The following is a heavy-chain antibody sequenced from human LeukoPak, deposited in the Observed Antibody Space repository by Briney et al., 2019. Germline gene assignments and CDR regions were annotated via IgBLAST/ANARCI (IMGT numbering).Heavy chain of an antibody. Sequence: SETLSLTCTVSGGSISSYYWSWIRQPPGKGLEWIGYIYYSGSTNYNPSLKSRVIISVDTSKNQFSLKLSSVTAADTAVYYCAGGGITMVRGVIRYYYYYYMDAWGKGTTVTISS. CDR1: GGSISSYY. CDR3: AGGGITMVRGVIRYYYYYYMDA. J-gene: IGHJ6*03. V-gene: IGHV4-59*08. CDR2: IYYSGST. D-gene: IGHD3-10*01.